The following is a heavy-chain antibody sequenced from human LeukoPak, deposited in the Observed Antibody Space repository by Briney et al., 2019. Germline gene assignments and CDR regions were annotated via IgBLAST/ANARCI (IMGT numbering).Heavy chain of an antibody. D-gene: IGHD5-18*01. CDR3: ASGKYRYGDNWFDP. Sequence: GRSLRLSCAASGFTFSSYAMHWVRQAPGKGLEWVAVISYDGSNKYYADSVKGRFTISRDNSKNTLYLQMNSLRAEDTAAYFCASGKYRYGDNWFDPWGQGTLVTVSS. CDR2: ISYDGSNK. V-gene: IGHV3-30*04. CDR1: GFTFSSYA. J-gene: IGHJ5*02.